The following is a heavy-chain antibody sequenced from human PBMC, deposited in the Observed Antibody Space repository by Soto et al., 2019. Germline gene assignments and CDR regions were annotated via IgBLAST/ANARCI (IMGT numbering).Heavy chain of an antibody. V-gene: IGHV1-69*12. CDR3: ARESRYCSGGSCYFLPGIDY. CDR2: IIPIFGTA. Sequence: QVQLVQSGAEVKKPGSSVKVSCKASGGTFSSYAISWVRQAPGQGLEWMGGIIPIFGTANYAQKFQGRVTISADECTSTAYRELSSLRSEDTAVYYCARESRYCSGGSCYFLPGIDYWGQGTLVTVSS. D-gene: IGHD2-15*01. J-gene: IGHJ4*02. CDR1: GGTFSSYA.